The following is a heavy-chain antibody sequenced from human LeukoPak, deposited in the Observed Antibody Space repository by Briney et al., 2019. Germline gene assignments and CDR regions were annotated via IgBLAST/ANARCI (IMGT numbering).Heavy chain of an antibody. CDR3: ARSFYGSGSYYKI. Sequence: GGSLRLSRAASGFTFSSYWMSWVRQSPGKGLEWVANIKQEGSEKYYVDSVKGRFTISRDNAKKSLYLQMNSLRAEDTAVYYCARSFYGSGSYYKIWGQGTTVTVSS. D-gene: IGHD3-10*01. CDR1: GFTFSSYW. CDR2: IKQEGSEK. V-gene: IGHV3-7*01. J-gene: IGHJ6*02.